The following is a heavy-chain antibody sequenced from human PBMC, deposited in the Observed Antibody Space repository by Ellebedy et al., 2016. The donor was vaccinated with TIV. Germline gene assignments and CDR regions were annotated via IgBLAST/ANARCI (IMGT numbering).Heavy chain of an antibody. D-gene: IGHD1-26*01. Sequence: GGSLRLSCEASGIIVSDYFMNWVRQAPGKGLEWVSVLYPDGKTNYTDSVNGRFIVSRDSSKNTLYLQMNSLTAEDTAVYYCAKAALRWELPYYNGMDVWGQGTTVTVSS. CDR3: AKAALRWELPYYNGMDV. J-gene: IGHJ6*02. CDR1: GIIVSDYF. V-gene: IGHV3-66*01. CDR2: LYPDGKT.